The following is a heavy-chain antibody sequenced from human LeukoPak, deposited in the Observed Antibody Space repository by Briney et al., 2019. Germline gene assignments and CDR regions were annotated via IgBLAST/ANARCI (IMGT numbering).Heavy chain of an antibody. J-gene: IGHJ6*03. V-gene: IGHV4-39*07. Sequence: PSETLSLTCTVSGGSISSSSYYWGWIRQPPGKGLEWIGSIYYSGSTYYNPSLKSRVTISVDTSKSQFSLNLSSVTAADTATYYCARYGVPYYYYYMDVWGKGTTVTVFS. CDR2: IYYSGST. CDR3: ARYGVPYYYYYMDV. CDR1: GGSISSSSYY. D-gene: IGHD4-17*01.